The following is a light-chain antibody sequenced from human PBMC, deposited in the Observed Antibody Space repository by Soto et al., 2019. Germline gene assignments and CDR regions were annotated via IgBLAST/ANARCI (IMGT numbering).Light chain of an antibody. Sequence: DIVMTQSPDSLAVSMGERATINCKSSQSVLYSSSNKNYLAWYQQKPGQPPKLLFYWASTRESGVPDRVSGSGSGTEFTLTISSLQAEDVAVHYCQQYNSTPWTFGQGTKVEIK. CDR2: WAS. CDR1: QSVLYSSSNKNY. J-gene: IGKJ1*01. V-gene: IGKV4-1*01. CDR3: QQYNSTPWT.